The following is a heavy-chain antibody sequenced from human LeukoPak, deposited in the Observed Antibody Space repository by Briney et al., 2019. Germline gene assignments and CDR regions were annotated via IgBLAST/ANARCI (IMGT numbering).Heavy chain of an antibody. D-gene: IGHD4-23*01. CDR1: GYTFINYG. V-gene: IGHV1-18*01. Sequence: ASVKVSCKASGYTFINYGFSWVRPAPGQGLEWMGWISTYNGNTNYAQKLQGRVTITTDTSTSTAYMELRSLRSDDTAVYYCARQGYGGNPQGAADYWGQGTLVTVSS. J-gene: IGHJ4*02. CDR2: ISTYNGNT. CDR3: ARQGYGGNPQGAADY.